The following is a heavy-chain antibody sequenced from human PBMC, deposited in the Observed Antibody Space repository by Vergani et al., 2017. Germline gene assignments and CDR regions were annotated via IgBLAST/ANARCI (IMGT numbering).Heavy chain of an antibody. CDR3: ARHSTVEWLVKLGWIDP. CDR1: GASIRSSNYY. V-gene: IGHV4-39*01. Sequence: QLQLQESGPGLVKPSATLSLTCSVSGASIRSSNYYWGCIRQPPGKGLEWIASIYYSGSTYYNPSPKGRVTIPVDTSKNQSSLKLSSVTAADTAGYFCARHSTVEWLVKLGWIDPWGQGILVTVSS. J-gene: IGHJ5*02. CDR2: IYYSGST. D-gene: IGHD6-19*01.